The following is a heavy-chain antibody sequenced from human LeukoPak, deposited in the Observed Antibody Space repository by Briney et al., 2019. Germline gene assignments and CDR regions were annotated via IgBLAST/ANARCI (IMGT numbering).Heavy chain of an antibody. CDR1: GFTFSSYE. V-gene: IGHV3-48*03. D-gene: IGHD4/OR15-4a*01. CDR3: ARDPYGGKHDSFDI. Sequence: GGSLRLSCAASGFTFSSYEMNWVRQAPGKGLDWVSYISGSGSTVYYADSVKGRFTISRDNAKNSLYLQMNSLRADDTAVYYCARDPYGGKHDSFDIWGQGTMVTVSS. J-gene: IGHJ3*02. CDR2: ISGSGSTV.